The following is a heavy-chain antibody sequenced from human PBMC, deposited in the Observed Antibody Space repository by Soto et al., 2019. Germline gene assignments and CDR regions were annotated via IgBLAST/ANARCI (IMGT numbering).Heavy chain of an antibody. CDR2: IRVYNGNT. V-gene: IGHV1-18*01. J-gene: IGHJ4*02. D-gene: IGHD3-10*01. CDR3: ASGWFGEFVYYFDY. CDR1: GYTFTSYG. Sequence: QVQLVQSGAEVKKPGASVKVSCKASGYTFTSYGISWVRQAPGQGLEWMGWIRVYNGNTNYAQKLQGRVTMTTDTSTSKAYMELRSLRSDDTAVYYCASGWFGEFVYYFDYWGQGTLVTVSS.